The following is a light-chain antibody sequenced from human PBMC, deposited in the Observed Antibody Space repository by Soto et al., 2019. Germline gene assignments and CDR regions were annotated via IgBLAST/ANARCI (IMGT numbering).Light chain of an antibody. Sequence: QSVLTQPPSVSGAPGKRVTISCTGSSSNIGAGYDVHWYQQLPGTAPKLLIYGNSNRPSGVPDRFSGSKSGTSASLAITGLQAEDEADYYCQSYYSSLSGSVFGGGTKLTVL. J-gene: IGLJ3*02. CDR2: GNS. CDR1: SSNIGAGYD. V-gene: IGLV1-40*01. CDR3: QSYYSSLSGSV.